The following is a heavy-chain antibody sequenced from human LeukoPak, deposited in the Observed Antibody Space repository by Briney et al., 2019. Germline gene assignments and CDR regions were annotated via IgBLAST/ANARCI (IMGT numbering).Heavy chain of an antibody. CDR2: IIPIFGTA. Sequence: ASVKVSCKASGGTFSSYAISWVRQAPGQGLEWMGGIIPIFGTANYAQKFQGRVTITTDESTSTAYMELSSLRSEDTAVYYCARGGGGPAASFDYWGQGTLVTVSS. CDR1: GGTFSSYA. CDR3: ARGGGGPAASFDY. D-gene: IGHD2-2*01. V-gene: IGHV1-69*05. J-gene: IGHJ4*02.